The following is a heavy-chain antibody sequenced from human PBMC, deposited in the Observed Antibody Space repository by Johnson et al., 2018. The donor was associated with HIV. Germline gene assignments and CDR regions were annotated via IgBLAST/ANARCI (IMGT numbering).Heavy chain of an antibody. CDR1: GFTFSSYA. Sequence: QVQLVESGGGVVQPGRSLRLSCAASGFTFSSYAMYWVRQAPGKGLEWVAVISYDGSNKYYADSVKGRFTISRDNSKNTLYLQMNSLRAEDTAVYYCARDRSTPQPYYYDSSGYRGYSAFDIWGQGTMVTVSS. D-gene: IGHD3-22*01. CDR2: ISYDGSNK. J-gene: IGHJ3*02. V-gene: IGHV3-30*04. CDR3: ARDRSTPQPYYYDSSGYRGYSAFDI.